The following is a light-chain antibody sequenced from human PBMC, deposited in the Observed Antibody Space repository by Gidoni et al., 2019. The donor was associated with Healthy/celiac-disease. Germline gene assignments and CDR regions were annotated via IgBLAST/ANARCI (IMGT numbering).Light chain of an antibody. CDR2: DAS. V-gene: IGLV2-14*03. J-gene: IGLJ2*01. CDR1: SSAVGRDNY. CDR3: SSYTSSSTLV. Sequence: QSALNQPASVSGSPGLSITVSCTGTSSAVGRDNYVSWYQQHPGKAPKLMIYDASNRPSGVSNRFSGSKSGNTASLTISGLQAEDEADYYCSSYTSSSTLVFGGGTKVTVL.